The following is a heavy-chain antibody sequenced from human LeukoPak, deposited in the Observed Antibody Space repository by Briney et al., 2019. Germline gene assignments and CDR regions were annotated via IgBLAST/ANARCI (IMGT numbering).Heavy chain of an antibody. CDR1: GFTFSSYV. J-gene: IGHJ6*03. D-gene: IGHD5-12*01. CDR2: ISGGGAKT. Sequence: GGSLRLSCAASGFTFSSYVMSWVRRAPGKGLESVSGISGGGAKTYNADSVKGRFTISRDNSKNTLYLQMNSLRAEDTAVYYCASDPRALRLQSYYYYMDVWGKGTTVTVSS. V-gene: IGHV3-23*01. CDR3: ASDPRALRLQSYYYYMDV.